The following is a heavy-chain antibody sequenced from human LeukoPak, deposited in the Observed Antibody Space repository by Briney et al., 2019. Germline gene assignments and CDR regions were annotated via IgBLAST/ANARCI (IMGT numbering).Heavy chain of an antibody. Sequence: GESLKISCKGSGYSFTSYWIGWVRQMPGKGLEWMGIIYPGDSDTRYSPSFQGQVTISADKSISTAYLQWSSLKASDTAVYYCARFTYYYDSSGYYAYFDYWGQGTLVTVSS. CDR2: IYPGDSDT. V-gene: IGHV5-51*01. CDR1: GYSFTSYW. CDR3: ARFTYYYDSSGYYAYFDY. D-gene: IGHD3-22*01. J-gene: IGHJ4*02.